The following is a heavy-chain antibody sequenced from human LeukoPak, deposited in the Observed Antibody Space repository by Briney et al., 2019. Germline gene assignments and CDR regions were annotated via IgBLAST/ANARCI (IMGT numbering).Heavy chain of an antibody. D-gene: IGHD3-10*01. Sequence: GGSLRLSCAASGFTFSSYAMSWVRLAPGKGLEWVSAISGSGGSTYYADSVKGRFTISRDNSKNTLYLQMNSLRAEDTAVYYCAKSMVQGVIPFDYWGQGTLVTVSS. CDR3: AKSMVQGVIPFDY. CDR2: ISGSGGST. V-gene: IGHV3-23*01. CDR1: GFTFSSYA. J-gene: IGHJ4*02.